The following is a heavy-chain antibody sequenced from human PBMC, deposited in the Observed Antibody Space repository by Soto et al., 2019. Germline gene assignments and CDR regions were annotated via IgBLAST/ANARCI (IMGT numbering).Heavy chain of an antibody. J-gene: IGHJ4*02. CDR3: ARPSGRDGYNFDY. V-gene: IGHV1-69*02. CDR1: GGTFSSYT. D-gene: IGHD5-12*01. CDR2: IIPILGIA. Sequence: QVQLVQSGAEVKKPGSSVKVSCKASGGTFSSYTISWVRQAPGQGLEWMGRIIPILGIANYAQKFKGRVTITADKSTSTAYMELSSLRSEDTAVYYCARPSGRDGYNFDYWGQGTLVTVSS.